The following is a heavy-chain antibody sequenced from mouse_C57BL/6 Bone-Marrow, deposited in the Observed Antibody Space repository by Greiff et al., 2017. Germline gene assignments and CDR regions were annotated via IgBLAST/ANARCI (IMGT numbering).Heavy chain of an antibody. CDR1: GYTFTSYW. J-gene: IGHJ2*01. D-gene: IGHD1-1*01. CDR2: IHPNSGST. V-gene: IGHV1-64*01. Sequence: QVQLQQSGAELVKPGASVKLFCKASGYTFTSYWMHWVKQRPGQGLEWIGMIHPNSGSTNYNEKFKSKATLTVDKSSSTAYMQLSSLTSEDSAVYYCARPLYITTVAFDYWGQGTTLTVSS. CDR3: ARPLYITTVAFDY.